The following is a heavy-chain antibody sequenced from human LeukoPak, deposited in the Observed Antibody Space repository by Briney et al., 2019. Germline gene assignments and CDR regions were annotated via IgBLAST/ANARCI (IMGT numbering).Heavy chain of an antibody. Sequence: SETLSLTCTVSGDSLSTYYWSWIRQPPGKGLEWIGFIYYTGTTHYNPSLKSRGTFSVDTSKNHFALSLSSVTPADTAVYYCARDHYDSRGQFDPWGQGTLVTVSS. J-gene: IGHJ5*02. D-gene: IGHD3-22*01. CDR3: ARDHYDSRGQFDP. CDR2: IYYTGTT. CDR1: GDSLSTYY. V-gene: IGHV4-59*01.